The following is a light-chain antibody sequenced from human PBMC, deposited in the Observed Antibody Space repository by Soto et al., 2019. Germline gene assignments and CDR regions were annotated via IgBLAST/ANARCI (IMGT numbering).Light chain of an antibody. Sequence: EIVLTQSPGTLSLSPGERASLSCSASRSVSSSFLAWYHQRPGRAPRLLIYGASSRATDIPDRFSGSGSGTDFTLTISRLEPEDFGVYYCQQYGNAPLAFGGGTRV. V-gene: IGKV3-20*01. CDR3: QQYGNAPLA. CDR2: GAS. J-gene: IGKJ4*01. CDR1: RSVSSSF.